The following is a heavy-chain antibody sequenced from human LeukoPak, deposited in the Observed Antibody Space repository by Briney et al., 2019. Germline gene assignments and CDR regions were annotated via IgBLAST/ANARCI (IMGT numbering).Heavy chain of an antibody. CDR2: INHSGST. Sequence: PSETLSFTCAVYGGSFSGYYWSWIRQPPGKGLEWIGEINHSGSTNYNPSLKSRVTISVDTSKNQFSLKLSSVTAADTAVYYCARTGMTTVTTRAFDIWGQGTMVTVSS. V-gene: IGHV4-34*01. J-gene: IGHJ3*02. CDR3: ARTGMTTVTTRAFDI. CDR1: GGSFSGYY. D-gene: IGHD4-17*01.